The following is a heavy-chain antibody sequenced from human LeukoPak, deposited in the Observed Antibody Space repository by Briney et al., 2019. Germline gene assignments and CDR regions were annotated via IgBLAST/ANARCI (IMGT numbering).Heavy chain of an antibody. CDR1: GYTFTSYY. CDR2: INPSGGST. Sequence: ASVKVSCKASGYTFTSYYMHWVRQAPGQGLEWMGIINPSGGSTSYAQKFQGRVTMTRDTSTSTVYMELSSLRSEDTAVYYCARDIVVVPAARSAFDPRGQGTLVTVSS. CDR3: ARDIVVVPAARSAFDP. D-gene: IGHD2-2*01. J-gene: IGHJ5*02. V-gene: IGHV1-46*03.